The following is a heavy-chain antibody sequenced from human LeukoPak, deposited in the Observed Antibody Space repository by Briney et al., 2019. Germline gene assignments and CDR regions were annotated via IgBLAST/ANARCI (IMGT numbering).Heavy chain of an antibody. CDR3: ARSRYSSSLFDY. CDR2: IYYSGST. V-gene: IGHV4-30-4*01. J-gene: IGHJ4*02. D-gene: IGHD6-13*01. Sequence: SQTLSLTCTVSGGSISSGDYYWSWIRQPPGKGLAWVGYIYYSGSTYYNPSLKSRVTISVDTSKNQFSLKLSSVTAADTAVYYCARSRYSSSLFDYWGQGTLVTVSS. CDR1: GGSISSGDYY.